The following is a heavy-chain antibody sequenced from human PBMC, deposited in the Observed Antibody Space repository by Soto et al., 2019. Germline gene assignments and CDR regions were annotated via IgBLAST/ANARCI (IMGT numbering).Heavy chain of an antibody. D-gene: IGHD3-16*01. V-gene: IGHV1-69*01. CDR3: ARDGGTHCGGSEY. Sequence: QVQLVQSGAEVKKPGSSVKVSCKASGCTFSSYSINWVRQAPGQGLEWMGEIIPIFGTAYYAQKFLGRVTITADESTSTAYMELSTLRSEDTAVYSCARDGGTHCGGSEYWGQGTLVTVSS. CDR2: IIPIFGTA. J-gene: IGHJ4*02. CDR1: GCTFSSYS.